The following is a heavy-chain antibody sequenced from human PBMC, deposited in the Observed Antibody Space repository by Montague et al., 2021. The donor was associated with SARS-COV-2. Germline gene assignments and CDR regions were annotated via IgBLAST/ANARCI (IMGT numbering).Heavy chain of an antibody. J-gene: IGHJ4*02. Sequence: SETLSLTCTVSGGSISSDYWTWIRQPPGKGLEWIGFVYYRGNTYXNPSLRSRVTISVDTSSNHFSLTLSSVTAADTAIYYCARHYDHSSRVDSWGQGTLVTVSS. CDR2: VYYRGNT. CDR1: GGSISSDY. D-gene: IGHD3-16*01. CDR3: ARHYDHSSRVDS. V-gene: IGHV4-59*08.